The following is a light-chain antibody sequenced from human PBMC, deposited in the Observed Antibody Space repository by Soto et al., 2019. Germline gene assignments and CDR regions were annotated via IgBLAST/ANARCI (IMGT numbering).Light chain of an antibody. CDR1: QSTDSL. V-gene: IGKV3-11*01. Sequence: EIVLTQSPDTLSLSPGERATLSCRASQSTDSLIAWYQQKPGQAPRLLIYDASYRATGVPPRFIGGGSGTDFTRTITSLEPEDYAVYYCHQRSNWIFGFGPGTKVDL. CDR2: DAS. CDR3: HQRSNWIFG. J-gene: IGKJ3*01.